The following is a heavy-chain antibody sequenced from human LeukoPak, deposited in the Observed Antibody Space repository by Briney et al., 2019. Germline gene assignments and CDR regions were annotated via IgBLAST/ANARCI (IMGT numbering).Heavy chain of an antibody. Sequence: GGSLRLSCAVSGISLSNYGMSWVRQAPGKGLEWVAGISGSGDGTNYADSVKGRFTISRDNPKNTLYLQMNRLRADDTAVYFCAKRGVVIRVILVGFHKEAYYFDSWGQGALVTVSS. J-gene: IGHJ4*02. D-gene: IGHD3-22*01. CDR3: AKRGVVIRVILVGFHKEAYYFDS. CDR2: ISGSGDGT. CDR1: GISLSNYG. V-gene: IGHV3-23*01.